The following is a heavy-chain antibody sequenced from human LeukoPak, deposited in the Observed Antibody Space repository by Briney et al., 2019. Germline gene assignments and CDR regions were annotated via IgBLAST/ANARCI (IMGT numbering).Heavy chain of an antibody. D-gene: IGHD1-14*01. J-gene: IGHJ4*02. CDR1: GFTFSSHW. CDR3: ARDSYRALEY. CDR2: INQDGSER. Sequence: GGSLRLSCAASGFTFSSHWMNWVRQAPEKGLEWVAHINQDGSERYYVDSVKGRFTISRDNAKNSLYLQMNSLRDEDTAVYYCARDSYRALEYWGQGNLVTVSS. V-gene: IGHV3-7*01.